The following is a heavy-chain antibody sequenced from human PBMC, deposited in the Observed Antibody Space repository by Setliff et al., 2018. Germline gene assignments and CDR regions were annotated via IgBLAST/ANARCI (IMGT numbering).Heavy chain of an antibody. Sequence: SETLSLTCPVSGGSINSGSYFWGWIRQPPGKGLEWIGRIHYTGNTYYNASLKSRVTISVDTAQNQFSLSLSSVTAADTAVYYCARTGTYRYFDYWGQGTLVTVSS. CDR1: GGSINSGSYF. CDR2: IHYTGNT. V-gene: IGHV4-39*01. J-gene: IGHJ4*02. D-gene: IGHD1-1*01. CDR3: ARTGTYRYFDY.